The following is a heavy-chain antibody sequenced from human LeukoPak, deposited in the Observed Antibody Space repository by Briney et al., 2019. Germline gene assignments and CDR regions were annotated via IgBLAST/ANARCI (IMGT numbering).Heavy chain of an antibody. CDR1: GASISSYY. D-gene: IGHD5-12*01. Sequence: KPSETLSLTCTVSGASISSYYWSWIRQPAGKGLEWFGGIYTRGSTNYNPSLKSRVIMSVDTSKDQFSLKLSSVTAADTAVYYCARSEGDSGYDQCYYYYYMDVWGKGTTVTVSS. CDR3: ARSEGDSGYDQCYYYYYMDV. V-gene: IGHV4-4*07. J-gene: IGHJ6*03. CDR2: IYTRGST.